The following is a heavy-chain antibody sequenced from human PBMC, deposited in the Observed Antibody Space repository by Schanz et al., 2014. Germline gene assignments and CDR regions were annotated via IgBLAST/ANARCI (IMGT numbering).Heavy chain of an antibody. Sequence: VQLVESGGGLVKPGGSLRLSCAASGFIFSSYGLHWVRQAPGKGLEWVAAMSYDGSIKYYGDSVKGRFTISRDNSKNTLYLHMNTLRSEDTAVYYCAKDSTHIDIVLVPTAIDYWGQGTLVTVSS. V-gene: IGHV3-30*02. CDR1: GFIFSSYG. CDR3: AKDSTHIDIVLVPTAIDY. J-gene: IGHJ4*02. D-gene: IGHD2-2*01. CDR2: MSYDGSIK.